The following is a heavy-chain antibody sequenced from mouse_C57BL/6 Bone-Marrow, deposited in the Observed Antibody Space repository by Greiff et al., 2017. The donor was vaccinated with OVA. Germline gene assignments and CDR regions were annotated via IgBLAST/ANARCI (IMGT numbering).Heavy chain of an antibody. CDR1: GYTFTSYW. V-gene: IGHV1-61*01. D-gene: IGHD1-1*01. CDR3: AREGDGSSLTWFAY. J-gene: IGHJ3*01. Sequence: QVQLQQPGAELVRPGSSVKLSCKASGYTFTSYWMDWVKQRPGQGLEWIGNIYPSDSETHYNHKFKDKATLTVDKSSSTAYMQLSSLTSEDSAVYYCAREGDGSSLTWFAYWGQGTLVTVSA. CDR2: IYPSDSET.